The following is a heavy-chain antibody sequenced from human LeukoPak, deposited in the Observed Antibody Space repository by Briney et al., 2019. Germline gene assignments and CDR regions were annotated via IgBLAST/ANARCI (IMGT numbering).Heavy chain of an antibody. D-gene: IGHD6-19*01. CDR2: ISSRSDYT. CDR3: ARCQYNSSPDF. J-gene: IGHJ4*02. V-gene: IGHV3-11*03. CDR1: RFTSTDYY. Sequence: TISQETSRFTSTDYYMRWIPQAPGTGKKRVSYISSRSDYTNYADSVKGRFTISRDNAKNSLYLQMNSLRAEDTAVYYCARCQYNSSPDFWGQGTLVTVSS.